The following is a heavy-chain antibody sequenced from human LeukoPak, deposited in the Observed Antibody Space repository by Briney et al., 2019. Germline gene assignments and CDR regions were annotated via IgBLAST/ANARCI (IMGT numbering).Heavy chain of an antibody. Sequence: SGTLSLTCAVSGGSISSSNWWSGVRQPPGKGLEWIGEIYHSGSTNYNPSLKSRVTISVDKCKNQFSLKLSSVTAADTPVYYCARDRVRGDYGLKYKYSFDYWGQGPLVTVSS. V-gene: IGHV4-4*02. CDR1: GGSISSSNW. CDR2: IYHSGST. D-gene: IGHD4-17*01. CDR3: ARDRVRGDYGLKYKYSFDY. J-gene: IGHJ4*02.